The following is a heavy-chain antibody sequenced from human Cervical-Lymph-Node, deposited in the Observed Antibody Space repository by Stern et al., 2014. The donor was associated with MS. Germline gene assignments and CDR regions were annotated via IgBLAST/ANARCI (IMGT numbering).Heavy chain of an antibody. CDR1: GDTFSSYT. V-gene: IGHV1-69*08. CDR3: ARSGRSSHAFDI. J-gene: IGHJ3*02. Sequence: QVQLVQSGAEVKKPGSSVKVSCTASGDTFSSYTFSWVRQAPGHGLEWMGRITPILATPTYSQKFQGRLTITADRSTNTVYMELTSLTSEDTALHYCARSGRSSHAFDIWGQGTLVIVSS. D-gene: IGHD6-6*01. CDR2: ITPILATP.